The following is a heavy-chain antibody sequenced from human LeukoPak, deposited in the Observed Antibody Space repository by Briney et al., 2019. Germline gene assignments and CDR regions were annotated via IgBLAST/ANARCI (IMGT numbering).Heavy chain of an antibody. V-gene: IGHV3-48*03. CDR2: ISSGGTTI. CDR1: GFTFSSYE. J-gene: IGHJ4*02. CDR3: ARDGGYNYGSLDH. D-gene: IGHD4-17*01. Sequence: GGSLRLSCAASGFTFSSYEMNWVRQAPGKGLEWVSYISSGGTTIYYADSVKGRFTIPRDNAKNSLYLQMNSLRAEDTAMYYCARDGGYNYGSLDHWGQGTQVTVSS.